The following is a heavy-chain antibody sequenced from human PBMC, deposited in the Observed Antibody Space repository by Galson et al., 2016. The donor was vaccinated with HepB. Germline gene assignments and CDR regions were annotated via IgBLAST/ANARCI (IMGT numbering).Heavy chain of an antibody. CDR1: GYNFPSHA. CDR2: INAGNGDT. Sequence: SVKVSCKAAGYNFPSHAMHWVRQAPGQGLEWMGWINAGNGDTKYSQKFQGRVTFTRDTSASTLYMELSGLGSEDTAVFYCTRDGCGNYGGRNYYHGMDVWGQGTTVTVSS. J-gene: IGHJ6*02. D-gene: IGHD4-11*01. CDR3: TRDGCGNYGGRNYYHGMDV. V-gene: IGHV1-3*01.